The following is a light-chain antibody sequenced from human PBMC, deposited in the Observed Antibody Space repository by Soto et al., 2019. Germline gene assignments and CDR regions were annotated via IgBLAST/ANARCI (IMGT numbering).Light chain of an antibody. CDR3: LQYHYWWT. CDR2: GAS. V-gene: IGKV3-15*01. J-gene: IGKJ5*01. CDR1: QSISNN. Sequence: LLTQSPATVSVSPGEKATLSSRASQSISNNFAWFQQKPGQVPRLLIYGASNRATGVSARFSGSGSGTEFTLTISSLQSEDFAVYYCLQYHYWWTFGQGTRLEI.